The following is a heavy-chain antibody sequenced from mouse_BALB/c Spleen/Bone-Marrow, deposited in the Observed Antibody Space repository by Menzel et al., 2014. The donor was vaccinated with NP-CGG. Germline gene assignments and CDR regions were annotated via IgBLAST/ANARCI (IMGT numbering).Heavy chain of an antibody. CDR2: IDPANGNT. CDR1: GFNIKDTY. V-gene: IGHV14-3*02. J-gene: IGHJ4*01. CDR3: ARRGYYGNYYYAMDY. D-gene: IGHD2-1*01. Sequence: VQLQQSGAELEKPGASVKLSCTASGFNIKDTYMHWVKQRPEQGLEWIGRIDPANGNTKYDPKFQGKATITADTSSNTAYLQLSSLTSEDTAVYYCARRGYYGNYYYAMDYWGQGTSVTVSS.